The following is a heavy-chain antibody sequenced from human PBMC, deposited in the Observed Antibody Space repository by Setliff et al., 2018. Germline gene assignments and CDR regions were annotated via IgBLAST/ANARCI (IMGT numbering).Heavy chain of an antibody. CDR1: GASINSGTYY. CDR2: IYHDGPS. J-gene: IGHJ5*02. D-gene: IGHD3-10*01. Sequence: PSETLSLTCTVSGASINSGTYYWAWIRQSPGKGLEWIGYIYHDGPSVHYNPSLKSRVTISLDTSKNQFSLKLSSVTAADTAVYYCARGGSLFDPWGQGTLVTVSS. CDR3: ARGGSLFDP. V-gene: IGHV4-39*07.